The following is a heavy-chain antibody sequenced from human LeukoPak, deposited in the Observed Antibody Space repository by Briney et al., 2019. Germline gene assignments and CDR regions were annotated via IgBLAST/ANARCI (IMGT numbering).Heavy chain of an antibody. CDR3: ARAGGVDGMDV. D-gene: IGHD1-14*01. J-gene: IGHJ6*02. CDR2: IYSGGIT. V-gene: IGHV3-66*01. CDR1: GFTVSNNY. Sequence: PGGSLRLSCAASGFTVSNNYMSWVRQAPGKGLEWVSVIYSGGITYYADSVKGRFTISRVNSKNTLYLQMNSLRAEDAAVYYCARAGGVDGMDVWGQGTTVTVSS.